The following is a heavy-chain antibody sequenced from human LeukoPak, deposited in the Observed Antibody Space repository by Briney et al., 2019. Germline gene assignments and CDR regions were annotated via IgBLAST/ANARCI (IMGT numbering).Heavy chain of an antibody. D-gene: IGHD2-2*01. CDR2: IYSSGST. CDR1: GGSISSGSYY. J-gene: IGHJ3*02. Sequence: SETLSLTCTVSGGSISSGSYYWSWIRQPAGKGLEWIGRIYSSGSTNYNPSLKSRVTISLDTSKNQFSLKLSSVTAADTAVYYCARGPPDCSSTSCYAFDVFDIWGQGTMVTVSS. V-gene: IGHV4-61*02. CDR3: ARGPPDCSSTSCYAFDVFDI.